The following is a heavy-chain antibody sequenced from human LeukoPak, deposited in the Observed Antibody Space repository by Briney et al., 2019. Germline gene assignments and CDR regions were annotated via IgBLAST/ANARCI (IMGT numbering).Heavy chain of an antibody. CDR1: GGSFSGYY. D-gene: IGHD5-24*01. Sequence: SETLSLTCAVYGGSFSGYYWSWIRQPAGKGLEYIGLIFPSGSTNYNPSLKSRLTISVDTSKNQFSLKLSSVTAADTAVYYCARGCRDGYSNYWYFDLWGRGTLVTVSS. CDR3: ARGCRDGYSNYWYFDL. V-gene: IGHV4-59*10. J-gene: IGHJ2*01. CDR2: IFPSGST.